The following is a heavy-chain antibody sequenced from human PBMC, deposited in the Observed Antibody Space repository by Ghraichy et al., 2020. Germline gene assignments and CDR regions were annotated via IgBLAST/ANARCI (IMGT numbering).Heavy chain of an antibody. CDR3: VRVMSRRQSWLVYADL. CDR1: GFTFRTYA. V-gene: IGHV3-64D*06. J-gene: IGHJ4*02. Sequence: GESLNISCSASGFTFRTYAVYWVRQAPGKGLEYVSAIDTTGLNTYYADSVKGRFAMSRDLSKNTVSLEMSSLRRDDTAMYYCVRVMSRRQSWLVYADLWGQGTRVTVSS. D-gene: IGHD5-18*01. CDR2: IDTTGLNT.